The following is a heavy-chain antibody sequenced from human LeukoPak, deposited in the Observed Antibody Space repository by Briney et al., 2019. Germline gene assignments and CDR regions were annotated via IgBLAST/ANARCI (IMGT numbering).Heavy chain of an antibody. D-gene: IGHD6-6*01. CDR1: GGSFSGYY. J-gene: IGHJ4*02. Sequence: SETLSLTCAVYGGSFSGYYWSWIRQPPGKGLEWIGEINHSGSTNYDPSLKSRVTISVDTSKNQFSLKLSSVTAADTAVYYCARVRYSSSSARYFDYWGQETLVTVSS. CDR3: ARVRYSSSSARYFDY. CDR2: INHSGST. V-gene: IGHV4-34*01.